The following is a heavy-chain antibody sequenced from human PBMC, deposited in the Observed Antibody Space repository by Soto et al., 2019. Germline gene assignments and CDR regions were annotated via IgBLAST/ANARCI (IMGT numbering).Heavy chain of an antibody. D-gene: IGHD3-16*01. Sequence: QLQLQESGPGLVKPSETLSLTCTVSVGSISSSSYYWGWIRQPPGKGLEWIGSIYYSGSTYYNPSLKSRVTIAVDTSMNQFALRLSSVTAADAAVYYCARQEGGNYYYYYYMDVWGKGTTVTVSS. CDR1: VGSISSSSYY. J-gene: IGHJ6*03. V-gene: IGHV4-39*01. CDR3: ARQEGGNYYYYYYMDV. CDR2: IYYSGST.